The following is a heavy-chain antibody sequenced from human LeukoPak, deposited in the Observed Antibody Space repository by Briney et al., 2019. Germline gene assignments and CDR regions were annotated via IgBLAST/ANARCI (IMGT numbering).Heavy chain of an antibody. Sequence: GGSLRLSCAASGFTFSSYSMNWVRQAPGKGLEWVAVISYDGSNKYYADSVKGRFTISRDNSKNTLYLQMNSLRAEDTAVYYCARAPDYGDYYMAIDYWGQGTLVTVSS. D-gene: IGHD4-17*01. CDR1: GFTFSSYS. V-gene: IGHV3-30*03. CDR2: ISYDGSNK. J-gene: IGHJ4*02. CDR3: ARAPDYGDYYMAIDY.